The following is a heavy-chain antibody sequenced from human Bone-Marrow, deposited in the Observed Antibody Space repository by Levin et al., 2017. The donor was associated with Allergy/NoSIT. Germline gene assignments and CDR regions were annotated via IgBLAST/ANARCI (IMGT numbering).Heavy chain of an antibody. Sequence: GGSLRLSCAGSGFTFSSYTMNWVRQAPGKGLEWVSAITGSSVSTYYADSVRGRFTISRDNSKGTLYLQMNSLRAEDTAVYYCAKHAELGNDYYYYGVDVWGQGTTVTVS. J-gene: IGHJ6*02. V-gene: IGHV3-23*01. CDR2: ITGSSVST. CDR1: GFTFSSYT. CDR3: AKHAELGNDYYYYGVDV. D-gene: IGHD7-27*01.